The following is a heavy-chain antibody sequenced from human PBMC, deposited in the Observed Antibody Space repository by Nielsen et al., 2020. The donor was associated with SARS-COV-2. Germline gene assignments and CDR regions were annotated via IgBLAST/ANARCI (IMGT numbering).Heavy chain of an antibody. V-gene: IGHV3-7*03. Sequence: GESLKISCAASGFTFSSYWMSWVRQAPGKELEWVANIKQDGSEKYYVDSVKGRFTISRDNAKNSLYLQMNSLRAEDTAVYYCARETSQNYYYGMDVWGQGTRSPSP. CDR1: GFTFSSYW. J-gene: IGHJ6*02. D-gene: IGHD1/OR15-1a*01. CDR3: ARETSQNYYYGMDV. CDR2: IKQDGSEK.